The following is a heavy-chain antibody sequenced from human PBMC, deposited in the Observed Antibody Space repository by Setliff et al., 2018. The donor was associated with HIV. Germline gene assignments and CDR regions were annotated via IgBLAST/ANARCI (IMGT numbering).Heavy chain of an antibody. Sequence: GGSLRLSCVTSGFTFTNAWMSWVRQAPGKGLEWVGRIKSETDGGTTDYDATVKGRFTISRDDSKNTLYLQMSGLKTEDTAVYYCTTAYYDFWSGPNWGQGTQVTVSS. V-gene: IGHV3-15*01. CDR3: TTAYYDFWSGPN. D-gene: IGHD3-3*01. CDR2: IKSETDGGTT. J-gene: IGHJ4*02. CDR1: GFTFTNAW.